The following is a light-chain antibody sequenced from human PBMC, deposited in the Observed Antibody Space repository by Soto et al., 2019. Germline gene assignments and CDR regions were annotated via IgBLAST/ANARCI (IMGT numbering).Light chain of an antibody. CDR1: QNVGGY. Sequence: EIVLTQSPATLSLSPGERATLSCRASQNVGGYLAWYQQKPGQAPRLLISDASNRAAGIPARFSGIGSGTDFTLTNSSLEPEYFAVYYCQQRNSWPLTFGGGTKVEIK. J-gene: IGKJ4*01. V-gene: IGKV3-11*01. CDR2: DAS. CDR3: QQRNSWPLT.